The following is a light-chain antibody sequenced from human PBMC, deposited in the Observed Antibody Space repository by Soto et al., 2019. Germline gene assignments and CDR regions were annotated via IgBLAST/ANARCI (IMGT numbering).Light chain of an antibody. V-gene: IGLV2-8*01. CDR3: SSYAGSNCL. Sequence: QSALTQPPSASGSPGQSVTISCTGTSSTIGDFNSVSWYQHHPDKAPKLVIYEVNKRPSGVPDRFSGSKSGNTASLTVSGLQAEDEADYYCSSYAGSNCLFGGGTKLPS. J-gene: IGLJ2*01. CDR1: SSTIGDFNS. CDR2: EVN.